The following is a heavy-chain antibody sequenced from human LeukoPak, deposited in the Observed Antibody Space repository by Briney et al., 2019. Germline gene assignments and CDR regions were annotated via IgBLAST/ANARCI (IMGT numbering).Heavy chain of an antibody. CDR1: GFTVSSNY. CDR3: ARDYGSGVEYFDY. Sequence: GGSLRLSCAASGFTVSSNYMSWVRQAPGRGLEWVSVIYGGGSTYYADSVKGRFSISRDNSKTTLYLQMNSLRAEDTAVYYCARDYGSGVEYFDYWGQGTLVTVSS. D-gene: IGHD3-10*01. J-gene: IGHJ4*02. V-gene: IGHV3-66*01. CDR2: IYGGGST.